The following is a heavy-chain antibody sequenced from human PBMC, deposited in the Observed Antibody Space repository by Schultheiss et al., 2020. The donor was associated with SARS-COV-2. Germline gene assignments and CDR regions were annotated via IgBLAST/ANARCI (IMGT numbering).Heavy chain of an antibody. Sequence: GESLKISCAASGFTFSSYAMHWVRQAPGKGLEWVAVISYDGSNKYYADSVKGRFTISRDNSKNTLYLQMNSLRAEDTAVYYCARGSWVAVAGGRLDYWGQGTLVTVSS. J-gene: IGHJ4*02. CDR1: GFTFSSYA. CDR2: ISYDGSNK. CDR3: ARGSWVAVAGGRLDY. D-gene: IGHD6-19*01. V-gene: IGHV3-30*04.